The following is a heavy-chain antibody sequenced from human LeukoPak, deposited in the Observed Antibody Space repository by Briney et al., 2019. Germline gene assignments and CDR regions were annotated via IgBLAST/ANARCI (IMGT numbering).Heavy chain of an antibody. CDR1: GGSISSGSYY. J-gene: IGHJ4*02. CDR3: ARARYYYDSSGYYYELDDY. CDR2: IYTSGST. Sequence: SETLSLTCTVSGGSISSGSYYWSWIRQPAGKGLEWIGRIYTSGSTNYNPSLKSRVTISVDTSKNQFSLKLSSVTAADTAVYYCARARYYYDSSGYYYELDDYWGQGTLVTVS. V-gene: IGHV4-61*02. D-gene: IGHD3-22*01.